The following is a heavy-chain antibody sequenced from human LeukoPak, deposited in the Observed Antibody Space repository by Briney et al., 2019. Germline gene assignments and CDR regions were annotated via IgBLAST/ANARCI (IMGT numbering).Heavy chain of an antibody. CDR1: GYTFTSYA. J-gene: IGHJ4*02. D-gene: IGHD5-12*01. Sequence: ASVKVSCKASGYTFTSYAMHWVRQAPGQRLEWMGWINAGNGNTEYSQKFQGRVTITRDTSASTAYMELSSLRSEDTAVYYCATRGYSGYAIHWGQGTLVTVSS. CDR2: INAGNGNT. CDR3: ATRGYSGYAIH. V-gene: IGHV1-3*01.